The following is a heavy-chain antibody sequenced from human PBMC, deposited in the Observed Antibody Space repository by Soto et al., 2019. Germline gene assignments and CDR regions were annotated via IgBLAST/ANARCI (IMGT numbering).Heavy chain of an antibody. V-gene: IGHV3-9*01. D-gene: IGHD6-13*01. J-gene: IGHJ4*02. Sequence: GGSLRLSCAASGLTFDDYAMHWVRQAPGKGLEWVSGISWNSGTIAYADSVKGRFTISRDNAKNSLYLQMNSLRAEDTALYYCAKENIAASAFDSWGQGTLVTVSS. CDR1: GLTFDDYA. CDR2: ISWNSGTI. CDR3: AKENIAASAFDS.